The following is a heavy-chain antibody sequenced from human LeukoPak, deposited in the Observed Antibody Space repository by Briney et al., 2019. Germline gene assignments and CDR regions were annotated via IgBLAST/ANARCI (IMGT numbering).Heavy chain of an antibody. D-gene: IGHD3-22*01. J-gene: IGHJ4*02. V-gene: IGHV3-30*02. CDR1: GFTVITND. CDR3: AKTYYYDSSGYYPDY. CDR2: IRYDGSDK. Sequence: GGSLRLSCAASGFTVITNDMTWVRQAPGKGLEWVAFIRYDGSDKYYADSVKGRFTISRDNSKNTLYLQMDSLRAEDTAVYYCAKTYYYDSSGYYPDYWGQGTLVTVSS.